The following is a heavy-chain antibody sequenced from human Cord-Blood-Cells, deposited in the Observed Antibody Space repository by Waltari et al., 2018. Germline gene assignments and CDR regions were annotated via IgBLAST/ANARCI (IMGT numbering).Heavy chain of an antibody. D-gene: IGHD2-2*01. CDR2: INHSGST. CDR3: ARGHGELLSSTSCFDY. V-gene: IGHV4-34*01. CDR1: GGSFSGYY. Sequence: QVQLQQWGAGLLKPSETLSLTCAVYGGSFSGYYWGWIRQPPGKGLEWIGEINHSGSTNYNPSLKSRVTISVDTSKNQFSLKLSSVTAADTAVYYCARGHGELLSSTSCFDYWGQGTLVTVSS. J-gene: IGHJ4*02.